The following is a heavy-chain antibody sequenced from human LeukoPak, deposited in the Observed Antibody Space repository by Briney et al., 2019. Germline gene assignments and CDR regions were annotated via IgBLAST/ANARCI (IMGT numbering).Heavy chain of an antibody. CDR2: ICYIGDPT. D-gene: IGHD2-8*02. CDR1: GFSFNEFT. J-gene: IGHJ5*02. Sequence: GGSLRLSCAASGFSFNEFTMRWLRQGPGKGLEWGALICYIGDPTFYAEPVRGRFTVSRDNSKNSRFLQMNSLKTADTAFYYCAKDGHYCTATACFSSWFDPWGQGTLVTVSS. V-gene: IGHV3-43*01. CDR3: AKDGHYCTATACFSSWFDP.